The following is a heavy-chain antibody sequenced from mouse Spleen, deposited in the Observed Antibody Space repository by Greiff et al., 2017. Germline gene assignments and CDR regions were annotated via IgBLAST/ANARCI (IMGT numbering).Heavy chain of an antibody. CDR2: IYPRSGNT. V-gene: IGHV1-81*01. J-gene: IGHJ4*01. Sequence: QVQLQQSGAELARPGASVKLSCKASGYTFTSYGISWVKQRTGQGLEWIGEIYPRSGNTYYNEKFKGKATLTADKSSSTAYMELRSLTSEDSAVYFCARYYRYDGLYAMDYWGQGTSVTVSS. CDR3: ARYYRYDGLYAMDY. CDR1: GYTFTSYG. D-gene: IGHD2-14*01.